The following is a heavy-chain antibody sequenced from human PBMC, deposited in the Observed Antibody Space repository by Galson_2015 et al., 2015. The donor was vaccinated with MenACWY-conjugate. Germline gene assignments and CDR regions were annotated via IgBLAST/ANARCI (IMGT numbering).Heavy chain of an antibody. V-gene: IGHV1-46*01. CDR1: GYTFSSYH. CDR2: INPSGGGT. D-gene: IGHD2-2*01. CDR3: ARVGYCSSPTCYLAFFDY. Sequence: SVKVSCKASGYTFSSYHMHWVRQAPGQGLEWMGIINPSGGGTSSAQKFQGRVTMTSDTSTSTVYMELSSLRSGDTAVYYCARVGYCSSPTCYLAFFDYWGQGSLVTVSS. J-gene: IGHJ4*02.